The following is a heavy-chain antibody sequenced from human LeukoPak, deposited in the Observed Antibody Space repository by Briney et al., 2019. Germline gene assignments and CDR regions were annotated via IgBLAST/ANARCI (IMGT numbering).Heavy chain of an antibody. D-gene: IGHD3-10*01. CDR2: IWYDGSKT. CDR3: ARAAGSGSYYRGVLDY. CDR1: GLTFKNYG. Sequence: GGSLRLSCAASGLTFKNYGMHWVRQAPGKGLEWVAVIWYDGSKTYYADSVKGRFTISRDNSKNTLYLQMNSLRAEDTAVYYCARAAGSGSYYRGVLDYWGQGTLVTVSS. V-gene: IGHV3-33*01. J-gene: IGHJ4*02.